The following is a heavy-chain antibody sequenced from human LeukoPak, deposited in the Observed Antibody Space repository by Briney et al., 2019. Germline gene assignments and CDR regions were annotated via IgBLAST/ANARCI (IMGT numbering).Heavy chain of an antibody. CDR1: GFTFSSYG. V-gene: IGHV3-30*02. Sequence: AGGSLRLSCAASGFTFSSYGMHWVRQAPGKGLEWVAFIRYDGSNKYYADSVKGRFTMSRDNSKNTLYLQMNSLRAEDTAVYYCAKAQPGSIAVAGTSDYWGQGTLVTVSS. CDR3: AKAQPGSIAVAGTSDY. J-gene: IGHJ4*02. CDR2: IRYDGSNK. D-gene: IGHD6-19*01.